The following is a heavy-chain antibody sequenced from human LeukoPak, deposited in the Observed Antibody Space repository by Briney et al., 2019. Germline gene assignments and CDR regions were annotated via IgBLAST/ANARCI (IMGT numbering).Heavy chain of an antibody. D-gene: IGHD1-26*01. V-gene: IGHV4-39*01. CDR2: IYYSGST. CDR3: ARRKGATIKTFDY. J-gene: IGHJ4*02. Sequence: SETLSLTCTVSGGSISSSSYYWGWIRQPPGKGLEWIGSIYYSGSTYYNPSLKSRVTISVDTSKNQFSLKLSSVTAADTAVYYCARRKGATIKTFDYWGQGTLVTVSS. CDR1: GGSISSSSYY.